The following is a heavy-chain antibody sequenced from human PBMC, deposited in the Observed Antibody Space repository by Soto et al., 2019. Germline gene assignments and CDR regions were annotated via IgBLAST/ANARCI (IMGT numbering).Heavy chain of an antibody. CDR1: GYTXTSYA. CDR2: INAGNGNT. CDR3: ARDRPPYGLDGMDV. Sequence: SXKVSCKASGYTXTSYAMNWVRQAPGQRLEWMGWINAGNGNTKYSQKFQGRVTITRDTSASTAYMELSSLRTEDTAVYYCARDRPPYGLDGMDVWGQGTTVTVSS. D-gene: IGHD2-8*01. J-gene: IGHJ6*02. V-gene: IGHV1-3*01.